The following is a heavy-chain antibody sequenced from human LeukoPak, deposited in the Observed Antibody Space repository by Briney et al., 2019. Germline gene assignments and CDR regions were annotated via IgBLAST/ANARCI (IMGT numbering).Heavy chain of an antibody. D-gene: IGHD1-26*01. J-gene: IGHJ4*02. CDR2: ISYDGSNK. CDR1: GFTFSSYG. V-gene: IGHV3-30*03. CDR3: ASPYSGSYSTDY. Sequence: GGSLRLSCAASGFTFSSYGMHWVRQAPGKGLEWVTVISYDGSNKYYADSVKGRFTISRDNSKNTLYLQMNSLRAEDTAVYYCASPYSGSYSTDYWGQGTLVTVSS.